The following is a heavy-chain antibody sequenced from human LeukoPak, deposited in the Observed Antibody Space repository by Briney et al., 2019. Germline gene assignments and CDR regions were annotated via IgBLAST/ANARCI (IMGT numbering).Heavy chain of an antibody. V-gene: IGHV4-30-4*01. CDR3: ARGAETMRRGVIVKFFEY. Sequence: SQTLSLTCTVSGGSISSGGYYWSWIRQPPGKGLEWIGYIYYRGSTYYNPTLKSRVTISVDTSKNQFSLKLSSVTAADTAVYYCARGAETMRRGVIVKFFEYWGQGTLVTVSS. CDR1: GGSISSGGYY. CDR2: IYYRGST. D-gene: IGHD3-10*01. J-gene: IGHJ4*02.